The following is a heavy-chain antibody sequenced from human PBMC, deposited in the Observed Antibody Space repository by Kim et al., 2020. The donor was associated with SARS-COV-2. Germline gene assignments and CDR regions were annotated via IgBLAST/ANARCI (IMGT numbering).Heavy chain of an antibody. CDR3: ARARIAAAGRGWFDP. V-gene: IGHV4-39*07. D-gene: IGHD6-13*01. Sequence: NPALTRRVTISVDTAKNQFSLQRSAVTAADTAVYYCARARIAAAGRGWFDPWGQGTLVTVSS. J-gene: IGHJ5*02.